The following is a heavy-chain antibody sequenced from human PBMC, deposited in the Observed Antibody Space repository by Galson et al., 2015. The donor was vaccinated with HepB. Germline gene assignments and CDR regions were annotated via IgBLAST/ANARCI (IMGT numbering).Heavy chain of an antibody. J-gene: IGHJ3*02. CDR2: IYSSGST. Sequence: ETLSLTCTVSGDSISTYYWSWIRQPPGKGLEWIGYIYSSGSTNYNPSLKSRVTISVDTSKNQFSLKLNSVTAADTAIYYCARDAVSRAFDILGQGTIVAVSS. CDR3: ARDAVSRAFDI. V-gene: IGHV4-59*01. D-gene: IGHD2/OR15-2a*01. CDR1: GDSISTYY.